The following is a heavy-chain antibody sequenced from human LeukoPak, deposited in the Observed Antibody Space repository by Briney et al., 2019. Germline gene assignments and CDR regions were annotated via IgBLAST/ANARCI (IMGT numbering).Heavy chain of an antibody. V-gene: IGHV3-21*05. CDR3: ARAGVDTSGYYYQGFDY. D-gene: IGHD3-3*01. J-gene: IGHJ4*02. CDR1: GFTFDDYG. CDR2: ITSNGNYV. Sequence: GGSLRLSCAASGFTFDDYGMSWVRQAPGKGLEWVSYITSNGNYVYYAASVKGRFTISRDNAKNSLYLQVNSLTAEDTAVYYCARAGVDTSGYYYQGFDYWGQGTLVTVSS.